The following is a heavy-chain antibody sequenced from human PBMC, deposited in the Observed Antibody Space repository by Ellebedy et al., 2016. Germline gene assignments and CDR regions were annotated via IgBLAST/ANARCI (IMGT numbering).Heavy chain of an antibody. Sequence: GESLKISCQGSGSKFANYWIGWVRQMSGKGLELMGLIYPSDSETRYSPSFPGQVTISADKSSNTAYLHLSNLRASDSAMYFCARHGGSGKYAGQTFYFGSWGQGTPVTVSS. CDR2: IYPSDSET. V-gene: IGHV5-51*01. D-gene: IGHD3-10*01. CDR3: ARHGGSGKYAGQTFYFGS. J-gene: IGHJ4*02. CDR1: GSKFANYW.